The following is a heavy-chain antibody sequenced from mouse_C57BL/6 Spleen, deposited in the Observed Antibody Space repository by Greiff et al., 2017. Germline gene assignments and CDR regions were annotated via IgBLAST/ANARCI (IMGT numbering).Heavy chain of an antibody. J-gene: IGHJ2*01. CDR3: ARGTYDFDD. D-gene: IGHD2-3*01. V-gene: IGHV1-61*01. CDR2: IYPSDSET. Sequence: QVQLQQPGAELVRPGSSVKLSCKASGYTFTSYWMDWVKQRPGQGLEWIGNIYPSDSETHYNQKFKDKATLTVDKSSSTAYMQLSSLTSEDAAVYYCARGTYDFDDGGQGTTLTVSS. CDR1: GYTFTSYW.